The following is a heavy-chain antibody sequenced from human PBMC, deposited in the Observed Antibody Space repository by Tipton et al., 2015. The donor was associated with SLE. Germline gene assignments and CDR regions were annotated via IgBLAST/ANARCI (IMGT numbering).Heavy chain of an antibody. CDR1: GFTFSSYS. CDR2: ISSSSSYI. V-gene: IGHV3-21*01. CDR3: ARGERRDGYNSRFGI. Sequence: SLRLSCAASGFTFSSYSMNWVRQASGKGLEWVSSISSSSSYIYYADSVKGRFTISRDNAKNSLYLQMNSLRAEDTAVYYCARGERRDGYNSRFGIWGQGRMVSVFS. D-gene: IGHD5-24*01. J-gene: IGHJ3*02.